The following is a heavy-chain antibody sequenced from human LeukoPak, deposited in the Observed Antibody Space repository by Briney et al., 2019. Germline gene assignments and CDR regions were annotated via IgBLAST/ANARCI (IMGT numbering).Heavy chain of an antibody. CDR1: GFTFSSHW. J-gene: IGHJ4*02. V-gene: IGHV3-7*01. D-gene: IGHD6-13*01. Sequence: GGSLRLSCAASGFTFSSHWMSWVRQAPGKGLEWVATIGQDGSEKFYVDSVKGRFTISRDNAKNSLFLQIYSLRAEDTSVYYCARTVRWSDYFDYWGQGALVTVSS. CDR3: ARTVRWSDYFDY. CDR2: IGQDGSEK.